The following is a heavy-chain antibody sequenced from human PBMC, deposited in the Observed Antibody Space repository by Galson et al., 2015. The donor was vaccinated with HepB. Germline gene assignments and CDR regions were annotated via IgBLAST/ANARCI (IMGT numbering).Heavy chain of an antibody. Sequence: SVKVSCKASGFTFTSSAMQWVRQARGQRLEWIGWIVVGSGNTNYAQKFQERVTITRDMSTSTAYMELSSLRSEDTAVYYCAASPQQPDSPYYYYGMDVWGQGTTVTVSS. D-gene: IGHD6-13*01. CDR2: IVVGSGNT. J-gene: IGHJ6*02. CDR1: GFTFTSSA. CDR3: AASPQQPDSPYYYYGMDV. V-gene: IGHV1-58*02.